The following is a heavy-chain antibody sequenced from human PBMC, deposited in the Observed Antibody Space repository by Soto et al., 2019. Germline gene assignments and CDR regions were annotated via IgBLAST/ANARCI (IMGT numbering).Heavy chain of an antibody. CDR1: GGTFSSYA. CDR2: IIPIFGTA. V-gene: IGHV1-69*13. Sequence: SVKVSCKASGGTFSSYAISWVRQAPGQGLEWMGGIIPIFGTANYAQKFQGRVTITADESTSTAYMELSSLRSEDTAVYYCARARATPPYYDFWSGYRCGMDVWGQGTTVTVSS. D-gene: IGHD3-3*01. J-gene: IGHJ6*02. CDR3: ARARATPPYYDFWSGYRCGMDV.